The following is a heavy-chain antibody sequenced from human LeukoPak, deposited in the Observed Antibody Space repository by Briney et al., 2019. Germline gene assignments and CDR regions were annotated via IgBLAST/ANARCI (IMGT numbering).Heavy chain of an antibody. CDR1: GGSISSHY. Sequence: SETLSLTCSVYGGSISSHYWSWIRQPPGKGPEWIGYIYYSGTTNYNPSLNSRVTISVDMSKNQFSLKLRSVTAADTAVYYCAREGYSSGWNDYWGQGTLVTVSS. D-gene: IGHD6-19*01. CDR3: AREGYSSGWNDY. J-gene: IGHJ4*02. V-gene: IGHV4-59*11. CDR2: IYYSGTT.